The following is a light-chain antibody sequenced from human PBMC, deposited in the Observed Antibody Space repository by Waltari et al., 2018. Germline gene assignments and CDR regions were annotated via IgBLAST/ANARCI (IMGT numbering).Light chain of an antibody. CDR2: GAS. V-gene: IGKV3-20*01. J-gene: IGKJ2*01. CDR3: QQSYRTPYT. Sequence: ENVLTQSPGTLSLSPGEGATLSCRASQSVSSSYLAWYQQKPGQAPRLLIYGASSRATGIPDRFSGSVSGTGFTLTISSLQPEDFATYYCQQSYRTPYTFGQGTKVEF. CDR1: QSVSSSY.